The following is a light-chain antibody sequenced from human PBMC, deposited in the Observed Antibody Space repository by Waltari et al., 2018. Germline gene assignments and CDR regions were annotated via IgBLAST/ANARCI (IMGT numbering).Light chain of an antibody. CDR1: SSNIATNT. CDR3: AAWDDALNGHL. Sequence: QSVLTQPPSASGAPGQRVTISCSGGSSNIATNTVNWYQHLPGAAPKLLIYSNSQGPSGVPDRFSGSQSGTSASLAISGLQSEDEGDYYCAAWDDALNGHLCGGGTKLTVL. J-gene: IGLJ2*01. CDR2: SNS. V-gene: IGLV1-44*01.